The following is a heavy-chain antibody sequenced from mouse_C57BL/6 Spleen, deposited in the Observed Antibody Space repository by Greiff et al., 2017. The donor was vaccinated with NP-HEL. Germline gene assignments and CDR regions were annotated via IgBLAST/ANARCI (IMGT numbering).Heavy chain of an antibody. CDR1: GYTFTSYG. Sequence: QVQLKQSGAELARPGASVKLSCKASGYTFTSYGISWVKQRTGQGLEWIGEIYPRSGNTYYNEKFKGKATLTADKSSSTAYMELRSLTSEDSAVYFCARSDYDYPLAYWGQGTLVTVSA. J-gene: IGHJ3*01. CDR3: ARSDYDYPLAY. D-gene: IGHD2-4*01. CDR2: IYPRSGNT. V-gene: IGHV1-81*01.